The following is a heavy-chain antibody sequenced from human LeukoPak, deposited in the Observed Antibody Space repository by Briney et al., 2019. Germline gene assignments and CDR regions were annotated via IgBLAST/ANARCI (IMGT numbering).Heavy chain of an antibody. CDR1: GFTFSSYS. V-gene: IGHV3-48*01. D-gene: IGHD3-22*01. CDR2: ISSSSSTI. CDR3: ARDYYDSSGYYPSNDY. J-gene: IGHJ4*02. Sequence: GGSLRLSCAASGFTFSSYSMNWVRQAPGKGLEWVSYISSSSSTIYYADSVKGRFTISRDNAKNSLYLQMNSLRAEDTAVYYCARDYYDSSGYYPSNDYRGQGTLVTVSS.